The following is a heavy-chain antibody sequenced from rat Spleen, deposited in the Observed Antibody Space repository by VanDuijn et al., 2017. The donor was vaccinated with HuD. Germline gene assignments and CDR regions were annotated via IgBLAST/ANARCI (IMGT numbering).Heavy chain of an antibody. Sequence: EVQLVESGGGLVQPGRSLKLSCAASGFTFSDYNMAWVRQAPKKGLEWVATISYDGSSTYYRDSVKGRFTISRDNAKSNLYLQMDSLRSEDTATYYCARYNNYWYFDFWGPGTMVTVSS. CDR1: GFTFSDYN. V-gene: IGHV5-7*01. J-gene: IGHJ1*01. CDR2: ISYDGSST. D-gene: IGHD1-10*01. CDR3: ARYNNYWYFDF.